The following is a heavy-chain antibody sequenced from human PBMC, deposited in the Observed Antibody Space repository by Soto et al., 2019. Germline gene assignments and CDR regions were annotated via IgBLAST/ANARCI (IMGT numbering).Heavy chain of an antibody. CDR3: ARDSSPTLRGVSFDP. CDR1: GFTFSSYS. Sequence: EVQLVESGGGLVKPGGSLRLSCAASGFTFSSYSMNWVRQAPGKGLEWVSSISSSSSYIYYADSVKGRFTISRDNAKNSLYLQMNSLRAEDTAVYYCARDSSPTLRGVSFDPWGQGTLVTVSS. J-gene: IGHJ5*02. D-gene: IGHD3-10*01. CDR2: ISSSSSYI. V-gene: IGHV3-21*01.